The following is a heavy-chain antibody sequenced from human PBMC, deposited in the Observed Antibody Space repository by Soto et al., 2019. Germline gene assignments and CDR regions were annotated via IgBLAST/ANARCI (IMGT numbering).Heavy chain of an antibody. D-gene: IGHD3-10*01. CDR2: MSYAGSHE. J-gene: IGHJ4*02. CDR1: GFTFSTYG. Sequence: QVQLVESGGGVVHPGRSLRLSCAASGFTFSTYGMHWVRQAPGKGLEWEAVMSYAGSHEFYADSVKGRFSISGDNSRNTLYLKMNSLRPEYTAVYFCAKDRGARGKLLATRFLRWGQGTLVTVSS. CDR3: AKDRGARGKLLATRFLR. V-gene: IGHV3-30*18.